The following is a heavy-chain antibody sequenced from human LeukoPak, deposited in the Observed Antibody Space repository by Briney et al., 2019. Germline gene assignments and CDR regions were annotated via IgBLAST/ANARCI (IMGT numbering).Heavy chain of an antibody. J-gene: IGHJ6*03. CDR3: AKAADDIVATTINYYYYYMDV. V-gene: IGHV3-23*01. CDR2: ISGSGGST. CDR1: GFTFSTYA. D-gene: IGHD5-12*01. Sequence: GGSLRLSCAASGFTFSTYAMTWVRQAPGQGLEWVSSISGSGGSTYYADSVKGRFTISRDNSKNTLYLQMNSLRAEDTAVYYCAKAADDIVATTINYYYYYMDVWGKGTTVTVSS.